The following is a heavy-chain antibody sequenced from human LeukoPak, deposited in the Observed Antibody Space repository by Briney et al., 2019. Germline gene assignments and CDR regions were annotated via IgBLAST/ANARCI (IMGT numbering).Heavy chain of an antibody. CDR2: ITGSGSTT. D-gene: IGHD5-18*01. J-gene: IGHJ4*02. V-gene: IGHV3-23*01. CDR3: AKDLFGYRYGGVDS. CDR1: GFTFNSHA. Sequence: PGGSLRLSCAASGFTFNSHAMSWVRQAPGKGLEWVSAITGSGSTTYSADSVKGRFTISRDNSKNTLYLQMNSLRAEDTAAYYCAKDLFGYRYGGVDSWGQGTLVTVSS.